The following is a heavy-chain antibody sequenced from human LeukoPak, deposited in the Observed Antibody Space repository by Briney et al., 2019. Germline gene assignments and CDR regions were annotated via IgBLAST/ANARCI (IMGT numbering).Heavy chain of an antibody. D-gene: IGHD4-17*01. CDR2: ITSTGSHL. CDR1: GFTFSGHS. Sequence: PGGSLRLSCEASGFTFSGHSMSWVRQAPGKGLEWVASITSTGSHLYYASSLRGRFTISRDNANNFILQADSLRPEDTAVYYCARDGSPNYGYYAFFDNWGQGTLVTVSS. CDR3: ARDGSPNYGYYAFFDN. V-gene: IGHV3-21*06. J-gene: IGHJ4*02.